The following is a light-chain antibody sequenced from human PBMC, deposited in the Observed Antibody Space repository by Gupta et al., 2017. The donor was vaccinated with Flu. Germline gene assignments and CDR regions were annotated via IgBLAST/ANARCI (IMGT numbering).Light chain of an antibody. J-gene: IGKJ3*01. Sequence: DIQMTQSPSSLSASVGDRVTITCRASHNINTYLSWYQQKPGKAPEFLIYDASTLQSGVPSRFSGSGSGTDFSLIISSLQPEDFATYFCQQTYNAPFTFGHGTRVDI. CDR1: HNINTY. CDR2: DAS. CDR3: QQTYNAPFT. V-gene: IGKV1-39*01.